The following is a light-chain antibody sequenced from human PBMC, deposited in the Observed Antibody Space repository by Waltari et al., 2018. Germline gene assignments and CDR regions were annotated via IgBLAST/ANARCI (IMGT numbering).Light chain of an antibody. Sequence: DIVMTQSPESLAVSLGERATINCTSSHSLLYRANNENYLAWYQQKPGQPPNLLIYWASTRESGVPDRFSGGGSGTEFTLTISSLQAEDVALYYCQQYYNTPPTFGPGTKVDIK. CDR2: WAS. V-gene: IGKV4-1*01. CDR1: HSLLYRANNENY. CDR3: QQYYNTPPT. J-gene: IGKJ3*01.